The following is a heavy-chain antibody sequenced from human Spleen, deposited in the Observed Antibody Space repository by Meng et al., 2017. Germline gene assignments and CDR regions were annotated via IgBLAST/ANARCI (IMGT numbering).Heavy chain of an antibody. CDR1: GFTFSSYS. Sequence: GGSLRLSCAASGFTFSSYSMNWVRQAPGKGLEWVSSISSSSSYIYYADSVKGRFTISRDNAKNSLYLQMNSLRAEDTAVYYCAREGYAAVAGTLDYWGQGTLVTVSS. CDR2: ISSSSSYI. D-gene: IGHD6-19*01. V-gene: IGHV3-21*01. J-gene: IGHJ4*02. CDR3: AREGYAAVAGTLDY.